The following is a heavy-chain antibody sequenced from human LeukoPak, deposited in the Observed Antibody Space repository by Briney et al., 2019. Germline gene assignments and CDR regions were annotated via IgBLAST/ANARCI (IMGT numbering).Heavy chain of an antibody. CDR1: GGTFSSYA. D-gene: IGHD5-18*01. J-gene: IGHJ5*02. CDR3: ARLRVDTAMTSERYWFDP. Sequence: SVKVSCKASGGTFSSYAISWVRQAPGQGLEWMGGIIPIFGTANYAQKFQGRVTITADESTSTAYMELSSLRSEDTAVYYCARLRVDTAMTSERYWFDPWGQGTLVTVSS. V-gene: IGHV1-69*13. CDR2: IIPIFGTA.